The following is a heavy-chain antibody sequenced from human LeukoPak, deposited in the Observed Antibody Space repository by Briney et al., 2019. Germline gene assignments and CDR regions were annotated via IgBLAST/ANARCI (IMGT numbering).Heavy chain of an antibody. CDR3: ARGSIPIAAAGTFDP. CDR1: GYTFTGYY. CDR2: INPNSGGT. Sequence: ASVKVSCKASGYTFTGYYMHWVRQAPGQGLEWMGWINPNSGGTNYTQKFQGRVTMTRDTSISTAYMELSRLRSDDTAVYYCARGSIPIAAAGTFDPWGQGTLVTVSS. V-gene: IGHV1-2*02. D-gene: IGHD6-13*01. J-gene: IGHJ5*02.